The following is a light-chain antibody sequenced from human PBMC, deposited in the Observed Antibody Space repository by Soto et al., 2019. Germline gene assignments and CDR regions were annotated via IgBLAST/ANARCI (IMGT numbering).Light chain of an antibody. CDR2: DAS. Sequence: EIVLTQSPATLSLSPGERATLSCRASQSVSSYLAWYQQKPGQAPRLLIYDASNRATGIPARFSGSGSGTDFTLTISSLEPEXFAVYYCQQRSNWPRLTFGGGTKVDIK. CDR1: QSVSSY. V-gene: IGKV3-11*01. CDR3: QQRSNWPRLT. J-gene: IGKJ4*01.